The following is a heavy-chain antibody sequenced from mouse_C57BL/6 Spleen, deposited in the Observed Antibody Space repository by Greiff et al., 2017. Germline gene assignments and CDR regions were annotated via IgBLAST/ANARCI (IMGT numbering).Heavy chain of an antibody. CDR2: IDPSDSYT. J-gene: IGHJ2*01. D-gene: IGHD2-5*01. CDR3: ERVGDSNYGDY. Sequence: QVQLQQPGAELVMPGASVKLSCKASGYTFTSYWMHWVKQRPGQGLEWIGEIDPSDSYTNYNQKFKGKSTLTVDKSASTAYMQLSSLTSEDSAVYYCERVGDSNYGDYWGQGTTLTVSS. CDR1: GYTFTSYW. V-gene: IGHV1-69*01.